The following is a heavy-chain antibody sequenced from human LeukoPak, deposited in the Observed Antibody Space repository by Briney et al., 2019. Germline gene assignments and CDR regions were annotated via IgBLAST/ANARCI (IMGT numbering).Heavy chain of an antibody. CDR2: TSPDEGLK. V-gene: IGHV3-30*04. Sequence: EGLLRLSCAASGFTFANYVTHWVRQAAGKVLERVAVTSPDEGLKFYGDSVKGRFTISRDNSNNTMYLQMNNLREEDTSVYYCTRDPILGAPNYFDFWGQGTLVTVSA. CDR1: GFTFANYV. J-gene: IGHJ4*02. D-gene: IGHD1-26*01. CDR3: TRDPILGAPNYFDF.